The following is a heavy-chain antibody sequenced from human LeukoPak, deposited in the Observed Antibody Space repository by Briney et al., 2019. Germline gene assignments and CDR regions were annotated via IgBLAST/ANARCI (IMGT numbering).Heavy chain of an antibody. D-gene: IGHD2-21*01. CDR1: GGSISRGSYF. CDR3: ARGGIPDY. J-gene: IGHJ4*02. CDR2: FYTSATP. Sequence: SVTLSLTCTVSGGSISRGSYFWSWIRQPAGKGLEWIGRFYTSATPNYNPSLKSRVTISVDTSRNQFSLKLSSVTAADTAVYYCARGGIPDYWGQGILVTVSS. V-gene: IGHV4-61*02.